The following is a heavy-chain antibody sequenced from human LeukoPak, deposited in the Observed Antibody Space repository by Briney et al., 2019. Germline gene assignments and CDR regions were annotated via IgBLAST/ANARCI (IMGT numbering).Heavy chain of an antibody. V-gene: IGHV3-30*02. Sequence: PGGSLRLSCAASGFPFNSYGMHWVRQAPGKGLEWVAFIRNDGGNKCSADSVKGRFTISRDNSKNTLYLQMNSLRPEDTAVYYCAKDPTYYYDSSGPDYWGQGTLVTVSS. D-gene: IGHD3-22*01. J-gene: IGHJ4*02. CDR2: IRNDGGNK. CDR3: AKDPTYYYDSSGPDY. CDR1: GFPFNSYG.